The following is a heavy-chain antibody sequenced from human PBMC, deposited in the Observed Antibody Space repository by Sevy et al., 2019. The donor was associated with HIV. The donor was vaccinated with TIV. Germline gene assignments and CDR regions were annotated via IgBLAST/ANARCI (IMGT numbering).Heavy chain of an antibody. CDR1: GFTFSTYA. CDR3: ARATLSFITGTADFDC. J-gene: IGHJ4*02. D-gene: IGHD1-20*01. Sequence: GGSLRLSCAASGFTFSTYAMHWVRQAPGKGLEWVAVISFDGSNKYYADSVKGRLTISRDNSKNRLYLQMDSLRPEDTAVYYCARATLSFITGTADFDCWGQGTLVTVSS. V-gene: IGHV3-30-3*01. CDR2: ISFDGSNK.